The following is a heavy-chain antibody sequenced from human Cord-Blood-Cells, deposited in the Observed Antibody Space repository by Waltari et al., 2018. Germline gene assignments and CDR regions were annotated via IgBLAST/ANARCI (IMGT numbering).Heavy chain of an antibody. D-gene: IGHD3-3*01. CDR3: ARLDFWSGYYDY. CDR2: IYYSGST. CDR1: GGSISSSSYY. V-gene: IGHV4-39*01. J-gene: IGHJ4*02. Sequence: QLQLQESGPGLVKPSATLSLTCHVSGGSISSSSYYRGWVRQPPGKGLEWIGSIYYSGSTYYNPSLKSRVTISVDTSKNQFSLKLSSVTAADTAVYYCARLDFWSGYYDYWGQGTLVTVSS.